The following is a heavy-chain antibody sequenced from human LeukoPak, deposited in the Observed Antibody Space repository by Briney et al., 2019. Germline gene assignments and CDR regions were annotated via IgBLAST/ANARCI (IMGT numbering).Heavy chain of an antibody. Sequence: SETLSLTCTVSGGSISSYYWSWIRQPAGKGLEWIGRIYTSGSTNYNPSLKSRVTMSVDTSKNQFSLKLSSVTAADTAVYYCARSSLLKLAYYYYYMDVWGKGTTVTVS. CDR1: GGSISSYY. V-gene: IGHV4-4*07. CDR2: IYTSGST. D-gene: IGHD6-6*01. J-gene: IGHJ6*03. CDR3: ARSSLLKLAYYYYYMDV.